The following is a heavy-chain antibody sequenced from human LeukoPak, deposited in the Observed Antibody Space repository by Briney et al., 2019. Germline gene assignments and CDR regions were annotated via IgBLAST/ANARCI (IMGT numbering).Heavy chain of an antibody. CDR1: GFTFTCYE. D-gene: IGHD5-12*01. J-gene: IGHJ4*02. Sequence: GSLRLSCAATGFTFTCYEMNWVRQAPGKGLEWVSYISSSGSSIYYADSVKGRFTSSRDNAKNSLYLQMNSLRAADTSVYYCARDKGRYSGYDFPYWGQGTLVTVSS. V-gene: IGHV3-48*03. CDR2: ISSSGSSI. CDR3: ARDKGRYSGYDFPY.